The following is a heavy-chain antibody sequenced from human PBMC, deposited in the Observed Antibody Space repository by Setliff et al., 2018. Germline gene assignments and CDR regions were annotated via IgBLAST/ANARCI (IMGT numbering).Heavy chain of an antibody. V-gene: IGHV4-39*01. Sequence: PSETLSLTCTVSGGRISGSNHYWGWVRQPPGKGLEWIGSMYSGGNTYYNPSLKSRATISIDTSKNQFSLKLTAVTAADTAIYYCARHRAVAGAYYFDFWGQGTQVTVPQ. J-gene: IGHJ4*02. CDR3: ARHRAVAGAYYFDF. CDR1: GGRISGSNHY. CDR2: MYSGGNT. D-gene: IGHD6-19*01.